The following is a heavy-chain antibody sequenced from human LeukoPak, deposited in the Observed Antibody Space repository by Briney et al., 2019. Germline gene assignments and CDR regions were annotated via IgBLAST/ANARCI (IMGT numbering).Heavy chain of an antibody. Sequence: GGSLRLSCAASGFTFDDYTMHWVRQAPGKGLEWVSLISWDGGSTYYADSVKGRFTISRDNSKNSLYLQMNSLRTEDTALYYCAKDSSGWYELDYWGQGTLVTVSS. CDR3: AKDSSGWYELDY. CDR2: ISWDGGST. D-gene: IGHD6-19*01. CDR1: GFTFDDYT. J-gene: IGHJ4*02. V-gene: IGHV3-43*01.